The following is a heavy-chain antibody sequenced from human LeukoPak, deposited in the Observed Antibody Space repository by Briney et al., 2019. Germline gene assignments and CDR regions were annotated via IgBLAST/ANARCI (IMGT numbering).Heavy chain of an antibody. CDR2: INHSGST. CDR3: ARSGSYGYVVKY. D-gene: IGHD5-18*01. V-gene: IGHV4-34*01. Sequence: SETLSLTCAVYGGSFSGYYWSWIRQPPGKGLEWIGEINHSGSTNYNPSLKSRVTISVDTSKNQFSLKLSSVTAADTAVYYCARSGSYGYVVKYWGQGTLVTVSS. CDR1: GGSFSGYY. J-gene: IGHJ4*02.